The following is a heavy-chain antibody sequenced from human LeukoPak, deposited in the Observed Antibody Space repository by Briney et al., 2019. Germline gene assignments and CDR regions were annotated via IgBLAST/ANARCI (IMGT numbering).Heavy chain of an antibody. V-gene: IGHV3-30*03. Sequence: GGSLRLSCAASGFTFSSYGMHWVRQAPGKGLEWVAVISYDGSNKYYADSVKGRFTIPRDNSENTLYLQMNSLRAEDTAVYYCARSAPYCSGGSCYSVGYFDYWGQGTLVTVSS. D-gene: IGHD2-15*01. CDR3: ARSAPYCSGGSCYSVGYFDY. CDR2: ISYDGSNK. CDR1: GFTFSSYG. J-gene: IGHJ4*02.